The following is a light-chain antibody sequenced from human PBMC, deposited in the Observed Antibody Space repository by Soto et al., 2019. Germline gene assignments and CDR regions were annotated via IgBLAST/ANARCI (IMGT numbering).Light chain of an antibody. CDR2: AAS. J-gene: IGKJ1*01. CDR3: QQSYSTPWT. Sequence: DIQVTRSPWSLSSSLREIVTITFRASHNIRGYLNWYQQKPGKAPKLLIYAASNLQSGIPSRFSGSGSETDFTLTISSLQPEDVATYYCQQSYSTPWTFGQGTKVDIK. V-gene: IGKV1-39*01. CDR1: HNIRGY.